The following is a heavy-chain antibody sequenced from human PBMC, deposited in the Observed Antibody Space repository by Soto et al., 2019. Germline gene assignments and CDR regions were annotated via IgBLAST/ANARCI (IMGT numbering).Heavy chain of an antibody. D-gene: IGHD7-27*01. V-gene: IGHV3-48*02. Sequence: EVQLVESGGGLVQPGGSLRLSCAASGFTFSFYSMNWVRQAPGKGLEWISYISSRSSIIDYADSVKGRFTISRDNAQDSLYLQMNSLRDEDTAVYYCARALTGDAPRDAFDLRGQGTMVTVSS. CDR1: GFTFSFYS. J-gene: IGHJ3*01. CDR3: ARALTGDAPRDAFDL. CDR2: ISSRSSII.